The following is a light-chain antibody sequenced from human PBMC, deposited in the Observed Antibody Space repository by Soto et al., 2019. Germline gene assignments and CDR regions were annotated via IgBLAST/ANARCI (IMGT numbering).Light chain of an antibody. CDR1: QSISSW. Sequence: DIQMTQSPSTLSASVGDRVTITCRASQSISSWLAWYQQKPGKAPKLLIYDASSLESGVPSRFSGSGSGTEFTLTISSLQPDDFATYYCQQYNSQRGKTWTFGQGTKVDIK. CDR3: QQYNSQRGKTWT. J-gene: IGKJ1*01. V-gene: IGKV1-5*01. CDR2: DAS.